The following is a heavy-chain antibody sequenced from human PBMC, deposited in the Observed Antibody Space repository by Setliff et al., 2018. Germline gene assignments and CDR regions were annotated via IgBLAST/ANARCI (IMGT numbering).Heavy chain of an antibody. CDR3: ARLVRFCTKVACQRLSGAEH. CDR2: INNYNMNT. D-gene: IGHD2-8*01. J-gene: IGHJ4*02. CDR1: GYTLINYG. V-gene: IGHV1-18*01. Sequence: ASVKVSCKASGYTLINYGISWVRQAPGQGLEWLGWINNYNMNTNYPQKFLGRVTVTTDTSTGTAYMELGSLTSDDTAMYFCARLVRFCTKVACQRLSGAEHWGQGTLVTVSS.